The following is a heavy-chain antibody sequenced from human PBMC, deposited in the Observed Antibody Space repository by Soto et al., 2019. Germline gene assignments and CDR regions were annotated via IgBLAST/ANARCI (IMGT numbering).Heavy chain of an antibody. D-gene: IGHD6-19*01. J-gene: IGHJ6*02. V-gene: IGHV1-2*04. CDR2: INPNSGGT. Sequence: ASVKVSCKASGYTFTGYYMHWVRQARGQGLEWMGWINPNSGGTNYAQKFQGWVTMTRDTSISTAYMELSRLRSDDTAVYYCAREGIAVAGNHQPGSGMDVWGQGTRVTVSS. CDR1: GYTFTGYY. CDR3: AREGIAVAGNHQPGSGMDV.